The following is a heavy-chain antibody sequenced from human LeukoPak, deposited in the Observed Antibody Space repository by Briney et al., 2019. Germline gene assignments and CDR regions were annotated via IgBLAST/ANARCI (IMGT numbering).Heavy chain of an antibody. CDR3: ARGVDYYGSGSYWSNWFDP. J-gene: IGHJ5*02. V-gene: IGHV3-64*02. D-gene: IGHD3-10*01. CDR2: ISSNGVST. Sequence: PGGSLRLSCAASGFTFNSYAMHWVRQAPGKGLEYVSAISSNGVSTYYADSVKGRFTISRDNSKNTLYLQMGSLRAEDMAVYYCARGVDYYGSGSYWSNWFDPWGQGTLVTVSS. CDR1: GFTFNSYA.